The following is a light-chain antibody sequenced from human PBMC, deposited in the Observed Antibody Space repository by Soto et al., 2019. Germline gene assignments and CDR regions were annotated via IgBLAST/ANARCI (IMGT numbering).Light chain of an antibody. Sequence: SALTQPASVSWSPGQSITISYTGTSSDVGGYNYVSWYQPHPGKAPKLMIYEASNLPSGVSNRFSGSKSGNTASLTISGLQAEDEADYYCSSYTRSSSRVFGTGTKVTV. CDR2: EAS. J-gene: IGLJ1*01. CDR1: SSDVGGYNY. CDR3: SSYTRSSSRV. V-gene: IGLV2-14*01.